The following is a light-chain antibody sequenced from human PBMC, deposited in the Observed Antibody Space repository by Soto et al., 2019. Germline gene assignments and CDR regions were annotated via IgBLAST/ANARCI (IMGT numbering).Light chain of an antibody. J-gene: IGLJ2*01. CDR2: DVS. V-gene: IGLV2-14*01. CDR3: SSYTSSSTPVV. Sequence: QSVLTQPASVSGSPGQSITISCTGTSSDVGGYNYVSWYQQHPGKAPKLMIYDVSNRPSGVSNRVSGSKSGNTASLTISGLQAEDEADYYCSSYTSSSTPVVVGGGTKRTVL. CDR1: SSDVGGYNY.